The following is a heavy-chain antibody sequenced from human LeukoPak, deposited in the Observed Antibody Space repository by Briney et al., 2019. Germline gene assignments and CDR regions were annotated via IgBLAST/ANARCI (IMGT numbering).Heavy chain of an antibody. CDR3: ASGGIYYGAAFDF. D-gene: IGHD1-26*01. V-gene: IGHV3-23*01. CDR2: INNSGVHA. Sequence: PGGSLRLSCEASEFTFSNYAMSWVRQAPGKGLEWVSIINNSGVHASYADSVKGRFTISRDNSKNTLYLQMNSLRAEDTALYYCASGGIYYGAAFDFWGQGSLVTVSA. CDR1: EFTFSNYA. J-gene: IGHJ4*02.